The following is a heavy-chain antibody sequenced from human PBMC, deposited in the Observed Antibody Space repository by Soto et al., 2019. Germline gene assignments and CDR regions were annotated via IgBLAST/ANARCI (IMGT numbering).Heavy chain of an antibody. CDR2: ISYDGSNK. V-gene: IGHV3-30*18. Sequence: GGSLRLSCAASGFTFSSYGMHWVRQAPGKGLEWVAVISYDGSNKYYADSVKGRFTISRDNSKNTLYLQMNSLRAEDTAVYYCAKEVDSSGYCLDYWGQGTLVTVSS. CDR3: AKEVDSSGYCLDY. J-gene: IGHJ4*02. CDR1: GFTFSSYG. D-gene: IGHD3-22*01.